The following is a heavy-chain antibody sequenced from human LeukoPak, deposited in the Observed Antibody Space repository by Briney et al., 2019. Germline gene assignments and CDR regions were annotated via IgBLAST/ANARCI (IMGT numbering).Heavy chain of an antibody. V-gene: IGHV3-30-3*01. J-gene: IGHJ4*02. CDR2: ISYDGSNK. Sequence: GRSLRLSCAASGFTFSSYAMHWVRQAPGKGLEWVAVISYDGSNKYYADSAKGRFTISRDNSKNTLYLQMNSLRAEDTAVYYCARGNYDFWSGYYMDLDYWGQGTLVTVSS. CDR1: GFTFSSYA. D-gene: IGHD3-3*01. CDR3: ARGNYDFWSGYYMDLDY.